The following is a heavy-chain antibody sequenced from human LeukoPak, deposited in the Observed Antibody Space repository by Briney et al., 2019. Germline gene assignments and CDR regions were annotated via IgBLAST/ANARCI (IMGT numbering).Heavy chain of an antibody. CDR1: GYTFTSYD. Sequence: GASVKVSCKASGYTFTSYDISWVRQAPGQGLEWMGWISAYNGNTNYAQKLQGRVTMTTDTSTSTAYMELRSLRSDDTAVYYCAKSVVRGVEVGNDYWGQGTLVTVSS. V-gene: IGHV1-18*01. D-gene: IGHD3-10*01. J-gene: IGHJ4*02. CDR2: ISAYNGNT. CDR3: AKSVVRGVEVGNDY.